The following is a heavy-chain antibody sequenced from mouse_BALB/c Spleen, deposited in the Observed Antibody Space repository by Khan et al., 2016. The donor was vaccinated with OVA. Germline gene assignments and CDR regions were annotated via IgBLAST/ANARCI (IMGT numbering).Heavy chain of an antibody. J-gene: IGHJ1*01. V-gene: IGHV9-1*02. Sequence: QIQLVQSGPELKKPGETVKISCKASGYTFTNYGMNWVKQAPGKGLKWMGWINTYTGEPTYTGDFKGRFAFSLETSASTAYLQINNLKNEDMTKYFCARGASYWYFDVWGAGTTVTVPS. CDR1: GYTFTNYG. CDR2: INTYTGEP. CDR3: ARGASYWYFDV.